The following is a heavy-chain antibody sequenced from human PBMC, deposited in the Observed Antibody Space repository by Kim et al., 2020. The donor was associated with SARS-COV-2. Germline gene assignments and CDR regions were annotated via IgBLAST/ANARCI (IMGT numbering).Heavy chain of an antibody. CDR3: ARVENLVVPREWAFDI. D-gene: IGHD2-2*01. Sequence: RKSRVTISVDTSTNQFSLKLSSVTDADTAVYYCARVENLVVPREWAFDIWGQGTMVTVSS. V-gene: IGHV4-59*01. J-gene: IGHJ3*02.